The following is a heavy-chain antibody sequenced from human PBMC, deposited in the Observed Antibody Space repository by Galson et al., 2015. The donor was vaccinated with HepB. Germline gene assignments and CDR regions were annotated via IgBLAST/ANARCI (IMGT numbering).Heavy chain of an antibody. V-gene: IGHV3-30*18. D-gene: IGHD3-10*01. CDR2: IAKDGSNT. Sequence: SLRLSCAASGFSFSNYGMHWVRQTPGKGLEWVAVIAKDGSNTNYVDSVKGRFTISRDNSKNTLYLQMNSLRAEDTAVYYCAKDLSPIIMLRGVIRDQPDSWGQGTLVTVSS. CDR1: GFSFSNYG. J-gene: IGHJ5*02. CDR3: AKDLSPIIMLRGVIRDQPDS.